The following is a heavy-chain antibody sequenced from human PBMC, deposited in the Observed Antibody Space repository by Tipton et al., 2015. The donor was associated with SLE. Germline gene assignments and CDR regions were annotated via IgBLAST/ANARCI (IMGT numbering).Heavy chain of an antibody. V-gene: IGHV3-15*01. D-gene: IGHD1-26*01. J-gene: IGHJ4*02. CDR3: ATWDSGL. Sequence: SLRLSCAASGFAVSSNYMSWVRQAPGKGLEWVGRIISERYGGTTDYAAPVKGRFTISRDDSKNMMYLHMNSLRTEDTAVYYCATWDSGLWGQGTLVTVSS. CDR2: IISERYGGTT. CDR1: GFAVSSNY.